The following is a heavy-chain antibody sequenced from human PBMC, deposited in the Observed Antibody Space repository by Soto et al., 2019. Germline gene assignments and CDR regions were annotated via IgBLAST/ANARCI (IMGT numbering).Heavy chain of an antibody. J-gene: IGHJ4*02. Sequence: QVQLVQSGAELKKPGSPVKVSCKASGDTFSGYPINWVRQAPGEGLEWMGRIIPVFGTTNDAQRFEGRVTFTADESTNTAYMELRGLLSEDTAVYYCARDGGFGDLKYWGPGTLVTVSS. CDR3: ARDGGFGDLKY. V-gene: IGHV1-69*18. CDR1: GDTFSGYP. D-gene: IGHD3-10*01. CDR2: IIPVFGTT.